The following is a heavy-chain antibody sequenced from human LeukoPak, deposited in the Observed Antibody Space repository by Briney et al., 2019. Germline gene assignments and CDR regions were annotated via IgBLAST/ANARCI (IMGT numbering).Heavy chain of an antibody. CDR1: GFTFSNAW. CDR3: TTDLAMSVLLWFGGVDYYGMDV. D-gene: IGHD3-10*01. J-gene: IGHJ6*04. CDR2: IKSKTDGGTT. Sequence: GGSLRLSCAASGFTFSNAWMSWVRQAPGKGLEWVGRIKSKTDGGTTDYAAPVKGRFTISRDDSKNTLYLQMNSLKTEDTAEYYCTTDLAMSVLLWFGGVDYYGMDVWGKGTTVTVSS. V-gene: IGHV3-15*01.